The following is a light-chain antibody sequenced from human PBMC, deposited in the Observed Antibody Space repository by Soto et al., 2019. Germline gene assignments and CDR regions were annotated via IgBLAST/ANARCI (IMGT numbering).Light chain of an antibody. V-gene: IGKV3-20*01. CDR1: QTVRNNY. CDR3: QQYGSSPLT. J-gene: IGKJ1*01. Sequence: EIVMTQSPATLSVSPGERATLSCRASQTVRNNYLAWYQQKPGQAPRLLIYDASSRATGIPDRFSGGGSGTDFTLTISRLEPEDFAVYYCQQYGSSPLTFGPGTKVDIK. CDR2: DAS.